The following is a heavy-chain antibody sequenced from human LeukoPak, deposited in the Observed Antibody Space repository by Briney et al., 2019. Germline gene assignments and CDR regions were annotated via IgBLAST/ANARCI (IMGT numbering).Heavy chain of an antibody. J-gene: IGHJ4*02. CDR2: INSGGST. Sequence: GGSLRLSCAASGFTVSSNYMSWVRQTPGKGLEWVSIINSGGSTHYADSVKGRFTISRDNSKNTLYLQMNSLRAEDTAVYYCARDGTVGLTYYFDYWGQGTLVTVSS. D-gene: IGHD6-13*01. V-gene: IGHV3-53*01. CDR3: ARDGTVGLTYYFDY. CDR1: GFTVSSNY.